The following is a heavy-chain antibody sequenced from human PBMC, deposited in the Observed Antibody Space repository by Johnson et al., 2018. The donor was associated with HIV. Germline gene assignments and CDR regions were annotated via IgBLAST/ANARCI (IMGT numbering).Heavy chain of an antibody. Sequence: QVQLVESGGGVDQPGRSLRLSCAASGFTFSSYAMHWVRQAPGKGLEWVAVISYDGSEKYYVESVKGRFTISRDNAKKSLYLKMHSLRGEDTAVYYCARDKGRGAFEIWGQGTMVTVSS. CDR2: ISYDGSEK. J-gene: IGHJ3*02. V-gene: IGHV3-30*04. D-gene: IGHD3-10*01. CDR3: ARDKGRGAFEI. CDR1: GFTFSSYA.